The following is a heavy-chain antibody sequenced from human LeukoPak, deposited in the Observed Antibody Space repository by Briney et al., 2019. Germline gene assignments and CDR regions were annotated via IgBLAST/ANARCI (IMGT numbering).Heavy chain of an antibody. J-gene: IGHJ4*02. D-gene: IGHD3-3*01. CDR3: ARDQEYDFWSGYPDY. CDR1: GFTFSSYS. CDR2: ISSSSSTI. Sequence: GGSLRLSCAASGFTFSSYSMNWVRQAPGKGLEWVSYISSSSSTIYYADSVKGRFTISRDNAKNSLYLQMNSLRAEDTAVDYCARDQEYDFWSGYPDYWGQGTLVTVSS. V-gene: IGHV3-48*01.